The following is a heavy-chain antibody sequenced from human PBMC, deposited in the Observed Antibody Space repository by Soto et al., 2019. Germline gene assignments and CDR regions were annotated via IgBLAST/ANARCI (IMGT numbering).Heavy chain of an antibody. Sequence: ASVKVSCKASGYTFTSYCISWVLQAPGQGLEWMGWISAYNGNTNYAQKLQGRVTMTTDTSTNTAYMELRSLRSDDTAVYYCARAPGSSSRPLVFDYWGQGTLVTVSS. D-gene: IGHD6-6*01. CDR2: ISAYNGNT. V-gene: IGHV1-18*04. CDR1: GYTFTSYC. CDR3: ARAPGSSSRPLVFDY. J-gene: IGHJ4*02.